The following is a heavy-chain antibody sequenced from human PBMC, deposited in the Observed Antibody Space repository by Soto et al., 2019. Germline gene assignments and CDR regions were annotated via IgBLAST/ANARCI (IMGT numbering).Heavy chain of an antibody. V-gene: IGHV1-18*01. J-gene: IGHJ5*02. CDR2: ISDYNGNT. Sequence: ASVKFSCKASGYTFTNYGISWVRQAPGQGPEWMGWISDYNGNTKYAQKLQGRVTMTTDTSTSTAYMELRSLRPDDTAVYYCARDVGLAAGGNSWSDPWGEGTLVTVSS. D-gene: IGHD6-13*01. CDR1: GYTFTNYG. CDR3: ARDVGLAAGGNSWSDP.